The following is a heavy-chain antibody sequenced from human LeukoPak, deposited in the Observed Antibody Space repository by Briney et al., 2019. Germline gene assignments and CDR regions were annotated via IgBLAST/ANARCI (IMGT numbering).Heavy chain of an antibody. CDR1: GFTFSGYG. J-gene: IGHJ3*02. CDR2: ISYDGSNK. V-gene: IGHV3-30*18. CDR3: AKDKWIQLWFDAFDI. Sequence: GGSLRLSCAASGFTFSGYGMHWVRQAPGKGLEWVAVISYDGSNKYYADSVKGRFTISRDNSKNTLYLQMNSLRAEDTAVYYCAKDKWIQLWFDAFDIWGQGTMVTVSS. D-gene: IGHD5-18*01.